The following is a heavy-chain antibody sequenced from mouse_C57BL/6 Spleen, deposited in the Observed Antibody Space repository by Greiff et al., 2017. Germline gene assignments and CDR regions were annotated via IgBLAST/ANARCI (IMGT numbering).Heavy chain of an antibody. V-gene: IGHV1-64*01. CDR3: ARGKNLGYYDCYFDY. Sequence: QVQLQQPGAELVKPGASVKLSCKASGYTFTSYRMHWVKQRPGQGLEWIGMIHPNSGSTNYNEKFKSKATLTVDQSSSTAYMQLSSLTSEDSAVYYCARGKNLGYYDCYFDYGGQGTTLTVSS. CDR2: IHPNSGST. D-gene: IGHD2-4*01. J-gene: IGHJ2*01. CDR1: GYTFTSYR.